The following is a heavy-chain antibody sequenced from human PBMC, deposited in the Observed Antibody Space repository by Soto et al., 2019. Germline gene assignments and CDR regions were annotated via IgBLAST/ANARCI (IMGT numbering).Heavy chain of an antibody. CDR2: INHSGST. CDR1: GGSFSGYY. D-gene: IGHD4-4*01. J-gene: IGHJ5*02. Sequence: PSETLSLTCAVYGGSFSGYYWSWIRQPPGKGLEWIGEINHSGSTNYNPSLKSRVTISVDTSKNQFSLKLSSVTAADTAVYYCARGRGTTVIKRGSLRNWSDPWGQGTLVTVSS. V-gene: IGHV4-34*01. CDR3: ARGRGTTVIKRGSLRNWSDP.